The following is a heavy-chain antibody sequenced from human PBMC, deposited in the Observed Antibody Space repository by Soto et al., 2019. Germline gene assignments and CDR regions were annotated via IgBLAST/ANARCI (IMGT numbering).Heavy chain of an antibody. CDR1: GFTFSNAW. J-gene: IGHJ4*02. Sequence: GGSLRLSCAASGFTFSNAWMSWVRQAPGKGLEWVGRIKSKTDGGTTDYAAPVKGRFTISRDDSKNTLYLQMNSLKTEDTAVYYCTTDIVLMVYAHDYWGQGTLVTVSS. V-gene: IGHV3-15*01. CDR2: IKSKTDGGTT. CDR3: TTDIVLMVYAHDY. D-gene: IGHD2-8*01.